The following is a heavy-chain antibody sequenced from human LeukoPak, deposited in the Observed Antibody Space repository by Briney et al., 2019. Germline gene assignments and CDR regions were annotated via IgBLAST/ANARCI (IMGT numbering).Heavy chain of an antibody. D-gene: IGHD3-10*01. CDR2: GGHKGPT. Sequence: SETLSLTCAVYGAALSEYYWSWIRQSPGKGLEWIGEGGHKGPTVYSPTLNRKYNPSLKSRVTMSVDTSKSQFSLKLSSVTAADTALYYCARHHYASGTHTPYYFDFWGQGTLVTVSS. CDR3: ARHHYASGTHTPYYFDF. CDR1: GAALSEYY. J-gene: IGHJ4*02. V-gene: IGHV4-59*01.